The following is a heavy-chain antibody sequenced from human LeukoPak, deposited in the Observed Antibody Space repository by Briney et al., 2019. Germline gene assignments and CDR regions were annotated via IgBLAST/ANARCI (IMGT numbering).Heavy chain of an antibody. CDR2: INHSGST. CDR1: GGSFSGYY. D-gene: IGHD1-26*01. J-gene: IGHJ4*02. CDR3: ARWRIRKLRAVDY. Sequence: SETLSLTCAVYGGSFSGYYWSWVRQPPGKGLEWIGEINHSGSTNYNPSLKRRVTISVDTSKNQFSLKLSSVTAADTAVYYCARWRIRKLRAVDYWGQGTLVTVSS. V-gene: IGHV4-34*01.